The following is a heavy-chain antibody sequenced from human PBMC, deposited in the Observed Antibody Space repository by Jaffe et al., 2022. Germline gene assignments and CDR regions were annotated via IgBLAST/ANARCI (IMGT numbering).Heavy chain of an antibody. V-gene: IGHV3-23*01. Sequence: EVQLLESGGGLVQPGGSLRLSCAASGFTFSSYAMSWVRQAPGKGLEWVSAISGSGGSTYYADSVKGRFTISRDNSKNTLYLQMNSLRAEDTAVYYCAKDDYDYGDYQEYFQHWGQGTLVTVSS. CDR3: AKDDYDYGDYQEYFQH. D-gene: IGHD4-17*01. CDR1: GFTFSSYA. CDR2: ISGSGGST. J-gene: IGHJ1*01.